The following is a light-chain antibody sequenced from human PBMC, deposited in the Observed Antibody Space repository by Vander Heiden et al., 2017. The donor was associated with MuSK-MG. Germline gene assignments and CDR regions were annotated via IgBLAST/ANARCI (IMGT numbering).Light chain of an antibody. J-gene: IGKJ3*01. Sequence: DIVMTQPRDSLAVSLGERDTINCKSSQSVLYSSNNKNYLAWYQQKPGQPPKLLIYGASTRESGVPDRFSGSGSGTDFTLTISSLQAEDVAVYYCQQYDSTPFTFGHGTKVDIK. CDR1: QSVLYSSNNKNY. V-gene: IGKV4-1*01. CDR3: QQYDSTPFT. CDR2: GAS.